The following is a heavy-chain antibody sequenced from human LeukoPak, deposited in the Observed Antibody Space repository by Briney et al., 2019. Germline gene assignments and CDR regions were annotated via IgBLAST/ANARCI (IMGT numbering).Heavy chain of an antibody. V-gene: IGHV1-3*01. CDR3: ARAMGRYFDWFPDY. D-gene: IGHD3-9*01. CDR1: GYTFTSYA. Sequence: ASVKVSCKASGYTFTSYAMHWVRQAPGQRLEWMGWINAGNGNTKYSQKFQGRVTITRDTSASTAYMELSSLRSEDTAVYYCARAMGRYFDWFPDYWGQGTLVTVSS. J-gene: IGHJ4*02. CDR2: INAGNGNT.